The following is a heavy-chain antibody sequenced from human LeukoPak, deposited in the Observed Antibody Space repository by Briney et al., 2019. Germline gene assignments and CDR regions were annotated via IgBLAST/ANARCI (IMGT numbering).Heavy chain of an antibody. V-gene: IGHV3-74*01. CDR3: AREGVGCFDY. CDR1: GFTFSDYL. Sequence: GGTVRLSCAASGFTFSDYLIHWVRPAPRKGLAWVSHINNDGTSATYADSVKGRLTISRDNANHTVYLQMNSLRAEDTAVYFCAREGVGCFDYWGQGALVTVSS. CDR2: INNDGTSA. J-gene: IGHJ4*02. D-gene: IGHD3-16*01.